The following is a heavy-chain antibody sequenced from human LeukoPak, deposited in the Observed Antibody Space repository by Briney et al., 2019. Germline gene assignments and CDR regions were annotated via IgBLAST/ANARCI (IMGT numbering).Heavy chain of an antibody. Sequence: PGGSLRLSCATSGFIFSNYNMNWVRQAPGKGLEWVSYISSGRSTIYYADSVKGRFTIPRDNARNSLYLQMNNLRGEDTAIYYCARDAGNSGYGCDLWGQGTLVTVSS. D-gene: IGHD5-12*01. CDR2: ISSGRSTI. CDR1: GFIFSNYN. J-gene: IGHJ5*02. V-gene: IGHV3-48*01. CDR3: ARDAGNSGYGCDL.